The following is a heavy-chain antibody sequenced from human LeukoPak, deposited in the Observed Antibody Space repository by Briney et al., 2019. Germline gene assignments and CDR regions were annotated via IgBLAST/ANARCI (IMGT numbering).Heavy chain of an antibody. CDR3: AKVGGSSDI. CDR1: GFTFSSYG. CDR2: ISYDGSNK. V-gene: IGHV3-30*18. J-gene: IGHJ3*02. D-gene: IGHD1-26*01. Sequence: GGPLRLSCAASGFTFSSYGMHWVRQAPGKGLEWVAVISYDGSNKYYANSVKGRFTISRDNSKNTLYLQMNSLRAEDTAVYYCAKVGGSSDIWGQGTMVTVSS.